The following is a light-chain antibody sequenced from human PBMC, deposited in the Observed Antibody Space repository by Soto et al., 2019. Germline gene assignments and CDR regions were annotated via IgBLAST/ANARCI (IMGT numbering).Light chain of an antibody. V-gene: IGKV3-20*01. CDR2: GAS. Sequence: EIVRTPSPGTLSLFPGERATLSGRASQSFITRYLAWYQPKPGPAPSLLISGASSRATGIPDRFGGSGSGTDFTLIISRLEPEDFAVYYCQQYGSSATFGQGTQLEIK. CDR3: QQYGSSAT. CDR1: QSFITRY. J-gene: IGKJ5*01.